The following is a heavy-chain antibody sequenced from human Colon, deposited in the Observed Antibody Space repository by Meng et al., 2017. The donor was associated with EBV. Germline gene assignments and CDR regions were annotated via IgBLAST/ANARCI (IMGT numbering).Heavy chain of an antibody. V-gene: IGHV4-4*02. CDR2: IYHGGNT. CDR3: ARGNAYNAPSFDY. D-gene: IGHD5-24*01. CDR1: GAAISSNNW. J-gene: IGHJ4*02. Sequence: QGPLRESAPGLGEPSGTLSLTAAVSGAAISSNNWWSWVRQPPGKGLEWIGEIYHGGNTNYNPSLKSRVTISVDRSNDQFSLSLSSVTAADTAVYYCARGNAYNAPSFDYWGQGTLVTVSS.